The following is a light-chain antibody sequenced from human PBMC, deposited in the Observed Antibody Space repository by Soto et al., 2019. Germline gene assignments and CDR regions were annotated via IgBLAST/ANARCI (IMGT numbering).Light chain of an antibody. CDR1: QSISSW. Sequence: DIAMTHETSSLSAAVGDRVTITCRASQSISSWLAWYQQKPGKAPKLLLYDASSLESGVPSRFSGSGSETELTLTISRLQPDDFATYYCQQYNRYRTFGQGTKL. CDR2: DAS. J-gene: IGKJ1*01. CDR3: QQYNRYRT. V-gene: IGKV1-5*01.